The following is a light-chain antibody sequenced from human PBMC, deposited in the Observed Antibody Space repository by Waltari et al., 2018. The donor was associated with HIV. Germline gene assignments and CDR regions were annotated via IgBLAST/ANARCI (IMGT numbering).Light chain of an antibody. Sequence: EIVLTQSPGTLSLSPGERAILSCRASQSVGSIYLNWYQQKPGQAPRLLLYGASNRASGISDRFSGSGSGTDFTLTISSLESEDSAVYYCQQSGSSISFGQGTRLEIK. CDR2: GAS. CDR3: QQSGSSIS. V-gene: IGKV3-20*01. J-gene: IGKJ5*01. CDR1: QSVGSIY.